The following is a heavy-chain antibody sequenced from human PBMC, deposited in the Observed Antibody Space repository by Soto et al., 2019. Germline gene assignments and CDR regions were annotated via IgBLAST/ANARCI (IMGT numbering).Heavy chain of an antibody. CDR1: GFTFSDYY. Sequence: PGGSLRLSCAASGFTFSDYYMSCVRQAPGKGLEWISYISNSGSTTYYVESVKGRFTISRDKSKSSLFLQMNSLRAEDTAVYYCVRDISTTYLYCGMEVSGQGTTATVSS. CDR2: ISNSGSTT. D-gene: IGHD1-1*01. J-gene: IGHJ6*02. V-gene: IGHV3-11*01. CDR3: VRDISTTYLYCGMEV.